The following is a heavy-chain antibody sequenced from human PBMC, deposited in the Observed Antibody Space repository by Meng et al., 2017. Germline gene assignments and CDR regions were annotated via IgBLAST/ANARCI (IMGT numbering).Heavy chain of an antibody. Sequence: GGSLRLSCAASGFTASSNYMSWVRQAPGKGLEWVSVIYSGGSTYYADSVKGRFTISRDNSKNTLYLQMNSLRAEDTAVYYCARGGSSGYYPSPRYWGQGTLVTVSS. J-gene: IGHJ4*02. CDR1: GFTASSNY. V-gene: IGHV3-53*01. CDR3: ARGGSSGYYPSPRY. CDR2: IYSGGST. D-gene: IGHD3-22*01.